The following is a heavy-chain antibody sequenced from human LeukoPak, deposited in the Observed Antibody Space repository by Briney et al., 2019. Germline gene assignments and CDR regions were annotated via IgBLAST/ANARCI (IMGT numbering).Heavy chain of an antibody. CDR1: GFAFSDYW. V-gene: IGHV3-23*01. CDR2: ISSGGGST. D-gene: IGHD3-16*01. J-gene: IGHJ3*02. Sequence: PGGSLRLSCAASGFAFSDYWMSWVRLGPGKGLEWVAAISSGGGSTYYTDSVKGRFTISRDNSENILYLQINSLKAEDTAVYYCAGRNNDDVWGGYYRSPTEGFDMWGQGTMVTVSS. CDR3: AGRNNDDVWGGYYRSPTEGFDM.